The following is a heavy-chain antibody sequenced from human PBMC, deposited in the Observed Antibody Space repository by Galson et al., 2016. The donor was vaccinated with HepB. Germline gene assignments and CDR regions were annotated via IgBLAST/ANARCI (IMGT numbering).Heavy chain of an antibody. V-gene: IGHV1-3*01. CDR2: INAGNGDT. J-gene: IGHJ6*02. Sequence: SVKVSCKASGYTFTNYAMQWVRQAPGQRLEWMGWINAGNGDTKYSQKFQDRVTITRDTSAGTAYMELSSLRSEDTAVYYCARPDCSSGSCYYYNGMDVWGQGTTVTVSS. CDR1: GYTFTNYA. D-gene: IGHD2-15*01. CDR3: ARPDCSSGSCYYYNGMDV.